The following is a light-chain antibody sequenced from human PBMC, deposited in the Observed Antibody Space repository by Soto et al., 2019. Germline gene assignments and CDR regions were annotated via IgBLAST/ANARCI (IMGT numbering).Light chain of an antibody. V-gene: IGKV3-20*01. CDR1: QSVSSSY. J-gene: IGKJ1*01. Sequence: EIVLTQSPGTLSLSPGERATLSCRASQSVSSSYLAWYQQKPGQAPRLLIFATSRRATDIPDRFSGSGSGTDFTLAIRRLEPEDFAVYYCHQFGYSPRTFGRGTKVDIK. CDR3: HQFGYSPRT. CDR2: ATS.